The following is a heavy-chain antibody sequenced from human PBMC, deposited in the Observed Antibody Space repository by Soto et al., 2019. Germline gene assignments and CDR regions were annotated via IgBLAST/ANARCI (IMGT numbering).Heavy chain of an antibody. CDR2: INHSGST. CDR3: AIAFGTSSGYYYGRLAYFDY. CDR1: GGSFSGYY. J-gene: IGHJ4*02. V-gene: IGHV4-34*01. D-gene: IGHD3-22*01. Sequence: QVQLQQWGAGLLKPSETLSLTCAVYGGSFSGYYWSWIRQPPGKGLEWIGEINHSGSTNYNPSLKRRVTISVDTSKNQFSLKLSSVTAADTAVYYCAIAFGTSSGYYYGRLAYFDYWGQGTLVTVSS.